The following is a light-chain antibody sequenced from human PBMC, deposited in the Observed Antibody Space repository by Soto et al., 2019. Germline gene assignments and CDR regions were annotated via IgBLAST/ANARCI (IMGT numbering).Light chain of an antibody. CDR2: SSS. V-gene: IGLV1-44*01. CDR3: SAWDDSLNGYV. J-gene: IGLJ1*01. CDR1: SXNIGSNT. Sequence: QSVLTQPASASGTPGQRVTISCSGSSXNIGSNTVNWYQQLPGTAPKLLIYSSSQRPSGVPDRFSGSKSGTSASLAIRGLQSEDEADYYCSAWDDSLNGYVFGTGTKVTVL.